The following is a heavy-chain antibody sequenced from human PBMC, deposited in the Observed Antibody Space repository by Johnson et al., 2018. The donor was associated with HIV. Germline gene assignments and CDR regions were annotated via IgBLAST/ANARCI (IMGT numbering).Heavy chain of an antibody. Sequence: EVQLVESGGGLIQPGGSLRLSCAASGFTVSSNYMSWVRQAPGKGLEWVSVIYSGCSTYYADSVKGRFTISRDNSKNTLYLQMNSLRAEDTAVYYCARVGDRYCSGGSCYSGAFDIWGQGTMVTVSS. CDR1: GFTVSSNY. D-gene: IGHD2-15*01. CDR2: IYSGCST. J-gene: IGHJ3*02. CDR3: ARVGDRYCSGGSCYSGAFDI. V-gene: IGHV3-53*01.